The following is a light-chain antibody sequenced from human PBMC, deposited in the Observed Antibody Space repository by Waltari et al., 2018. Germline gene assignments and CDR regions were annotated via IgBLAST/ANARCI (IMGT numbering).Light chain of an antibody. CDR2: KVN. Sequence: QSALTQPASVSGSPGQSITISCPGTSRDVGFFDFVSWFQQHPGKAPKVMIYKVNNRPSGVSNRFSGSKSANTASLTISGLQAEDEADYYCSSYTRRSYWVFGGGTQLTVL. CDR1: SRDVGFFDF. V-gene: IGLV2-14*01. J-gene: IGLJ3*02. CDR3: SSYTRRSYWV.